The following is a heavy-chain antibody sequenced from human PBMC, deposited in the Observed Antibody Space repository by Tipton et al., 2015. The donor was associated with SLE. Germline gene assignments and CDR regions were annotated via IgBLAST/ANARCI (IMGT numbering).Heavy chain of an antibody. CDR3: ARGNYASESYYRLYMDV. D-gene: IGHD3-10*01. V-gene: IGHV4-39*07. Sequence: GLVKPSETLSLTCTVSGGSISSSHYYWGWIRQPPGKGLEWIGSVYYSGYTFYNPSLKSRVTISGDTSKNQFSLRVSSVTAADTAVYYCARGNYASESYYRLYMDVWGKGTTVTVSS. CDR2: VYYSGYT. CDR1: GGSISSSHYY. J-gene: IGHJ6*03.